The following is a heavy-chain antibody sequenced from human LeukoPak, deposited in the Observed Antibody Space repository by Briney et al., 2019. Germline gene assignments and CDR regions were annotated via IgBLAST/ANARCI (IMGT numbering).Heavy chain of an antibody. CDR2: IIPIFGTA. J-gene: IGHJ4*02. V-gene: IGHV1-69*13. Sequence: GASVKVSCKASGGTFSSYAISWVRQAPGQGLEWMGGIIPIFGTANYAQKFQGRVTITADESTSTAYVELSSLRSEDTAVYYCARASQRGYSYGLFDYWGQGTLVTVSS. CDR3: ARASQRGYSYGLFDY. D-gene: IGHD5-18*01. CDR1: GGTFSSYA.